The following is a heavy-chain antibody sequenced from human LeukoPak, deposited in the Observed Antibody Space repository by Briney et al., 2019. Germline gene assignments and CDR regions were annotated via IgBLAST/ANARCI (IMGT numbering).Heavy chain of an antibody. CDR2: IYGSGST. V-gene: IGHV4-59*01. CDR1: GGSISSYY. Sequence: PSETLSLTCTVSGGSISSYYWSWIRQPPGKGLEWIGHIYGSGSTNYNPSLKSRVTLSVATPKNQFSLKLGSVTAADTAVFYCARNRPRGHEYPHVHDIWGQGTTVTVSS. CDR3: ARNRPRGHEYPHVHDI. J-gene: IGHJ3*02. D-gene: IGHD6-6*01.